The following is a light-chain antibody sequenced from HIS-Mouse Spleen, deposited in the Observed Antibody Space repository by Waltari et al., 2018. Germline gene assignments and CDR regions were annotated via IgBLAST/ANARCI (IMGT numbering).Light chain of an antibody. CDR1: QGISSA. Sequence: AIQLPQSPSSLSQPVGEIVTITCRASQGISSALAWYQQKPGKAPKLLIYDASSLESGVPSRFSGSGSGTDFTLTISSLQPEDFATYYCQQFNSYPVTFGQGTRLEIK. CDR3: QQFNSYPVT. V-gene: IGKV1-13*02. CDR2: DAS. J-gene: IGKJ5*01.